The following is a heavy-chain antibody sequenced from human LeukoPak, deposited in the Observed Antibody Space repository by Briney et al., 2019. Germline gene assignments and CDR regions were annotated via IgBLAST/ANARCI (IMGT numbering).Heavy chain of an antibody. Sequence: SETLSLTCAVYGGSFSGYYWSWIRQPPGKGLEWIGEINHSGSTNYNPSLKSRVTISVDTSRNQFSLKLSSVTAADTAVYYYARGRLAARRGIDYWGQGTLVTVSS. CDR3: ARGRLAARRGIDY. CDR1: GGSFSGYY. V-gene: IGHV4-34*01. CDR2: INHSGST. J-gene: IGHJ4*02. D-gene: IGHD6-6*01.